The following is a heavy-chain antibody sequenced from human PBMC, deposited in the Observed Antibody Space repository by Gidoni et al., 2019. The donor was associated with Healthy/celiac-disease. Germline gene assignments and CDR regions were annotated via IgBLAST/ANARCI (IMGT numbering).Heavy chain of an antibody. D-gene: IGHD6-6*01. CDR3: TTGPIAARPTGYFDY. CDR2: IKSKTDGGTT. Sequence: EVQLVESGGGLVKPGGSLSLSCAASGFPFSNAWMSWVRQAPGKGLEWVGRIKSKTDGGTTDYAAPVKGRFTISRDDSKNTLYLQMNSLKTEDTAVYYCTTGPIAARPTGYFDYWGQGTLVTVSS. CDR1: GFPFSNAW. J-gene: IGHJ4*02. V-gene: IGHV3-15*01.